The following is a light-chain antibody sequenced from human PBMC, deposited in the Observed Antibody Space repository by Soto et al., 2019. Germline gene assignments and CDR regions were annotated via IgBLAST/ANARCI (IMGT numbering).Light chain of an antibody. CDR1: QSISSS. CDR3: QQHHRYSWT. V-gene: IGKV1-5*01. J-gene: IGKJ1*01. CDR2: DAS. Sequence: DIQMTQSPSTLSASVGDRVSIACRASQSISSSLAWYQQKPGKAPKLLIYDASSLESGVLSRFSGSGSGTEFTLSINSLQPQDFATYYCQQHHRYSWTFGQGTKVDIK.